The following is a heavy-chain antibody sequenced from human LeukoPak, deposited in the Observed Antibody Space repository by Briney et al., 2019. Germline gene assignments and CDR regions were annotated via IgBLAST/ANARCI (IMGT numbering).Heavy chain of an antibody. Sequence: SETLSLTCTVSGASISSGSYYWNWIRQPAGKGLEWIGRIFASGSTNYNPSLKSRVTISLDTSKNQLSLKLSSVTAADTAVYYWAGRRGTVLRGVIDYWGPGTLVTVSS. V-gene: IGHV4-61*02. J-gene: IGHJ4*02. D-gene: IGHD3-10*01. CDR3: AGRRGTVLRGVIDY. CDR2: IFASGST. CDR1: GASISSGSYY.